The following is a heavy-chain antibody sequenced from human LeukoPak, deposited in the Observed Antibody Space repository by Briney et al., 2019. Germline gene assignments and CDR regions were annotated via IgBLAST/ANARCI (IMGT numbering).Heavy chain of an antibody. V-gene: IGHV4-59*08. CDR1: GGSISSYY. CDR3: ARLSPEGYYFDY. J-gene: IGHJ4*02. CDR2: IYYSGST. Sequence: SETLSLTCTVSGGSISSYYWSWIRQPPGKGLEWIGYIYYSGSTNYNPSLKSRVTLSVDTSKNQFSLKLSSVTAADTAVYYCARLSPEGYYFDYWGQGTLVTVSS.